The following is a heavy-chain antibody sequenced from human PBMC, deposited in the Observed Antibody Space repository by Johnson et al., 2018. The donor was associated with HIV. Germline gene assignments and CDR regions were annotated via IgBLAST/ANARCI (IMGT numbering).Heavy chain of an antibody. J-gene: IGHJ3*02. V-gene: IGHV3-30*04. CDR1: GFTFSSYA. CDR2: ISYDGSNK. D-gene: IGHD3-10*01. Sequence: QVLLVESGGGLVQPGGSLRLSCAASGFTFSSYAMHWVRQAPGKGLEWVAVISYDGSNKYYADSVKGRFTISRDNSKNTLYLQMSSLRPEDTAVYYCAKGGITMAPDAFDIWGQGTMVTVSS. CDR3: AKGGITMAPDAFDI.